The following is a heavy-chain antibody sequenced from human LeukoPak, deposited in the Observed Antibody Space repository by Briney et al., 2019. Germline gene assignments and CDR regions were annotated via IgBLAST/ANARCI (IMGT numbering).Heavy chain of an antibody. Sequence: GSLRLSCAASGFTFRSYWMSWVRQAPGKGLESVANIKQDGSEKYYVDSVKGRFTISRDNAKNSLYLQMNSLRVEDTAVYYCAKAWDHYYMDVWGKGTTVTVSS. J-gene: IGHJ6*03. CDR2: IKQDGSEK. CDR1: GFTFRSYW. D-gene: IGHD1-26*01. CDR3: AKAWDHYYMDV. V-gene: IGHV3-7*01.